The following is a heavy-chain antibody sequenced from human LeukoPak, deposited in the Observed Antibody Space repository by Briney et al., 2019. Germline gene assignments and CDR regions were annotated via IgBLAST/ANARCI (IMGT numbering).Heavy chain of an antibody. CDR1: GGTFSSYA. CDR3: ARTIYCGGDCYSYFDY. D-gene: IGHD2-21*02. J-gene: IGHJ4*02. V-gene: IGHV1-69*05. Sequence: SVKVSCKASGGTFSSYAISWVRQAPGQGLEWMGRTIPIFGTANYAQKFQGRVTITTDESTCTAYMELSSLRSEDTAVYYCARTIYCGGDCYSYFDYWGQGTLVTVSS. CDR2: TIPIFGTA.